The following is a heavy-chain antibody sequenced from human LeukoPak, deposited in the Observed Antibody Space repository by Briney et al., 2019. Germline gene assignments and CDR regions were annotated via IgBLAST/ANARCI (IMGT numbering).Heavy chain of an antibody. Sequence: PGGSLRLSCAASGFTFSSYAMHWVRQAPGMGLEWVAVISYDGSKKYYADSVKGRFTISRDNAKNSLYLQMNSLRAEDTAVYYCARHWYCSSTSCYTFDYWGQGTLVTVSS. CDR2: ISYDGSKK. D-gene: IGHD2-2*02. J-gene: IGHJ4*02. CDR1: GFTFSSYA. CDR3: ARHWYCSSTSCYTFDY. V-gene: IGHV3-30-3*01.